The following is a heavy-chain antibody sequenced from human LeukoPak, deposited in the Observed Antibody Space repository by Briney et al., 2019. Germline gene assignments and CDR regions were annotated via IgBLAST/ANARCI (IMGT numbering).Heavy chain of an antibody. D-gene: IGHD3-22*01. Sequence: GGSLRLSCAASGFTFTNYNMNWVRQAPGKGLEWVSAISGSGGSTYYADSVKGRFTISRDNSKNTLYLQMNSLRAEDTAVYYCAKTYYYDSSGGYWGQGTLVTVSS. CDR2: ISGSGGST. CDR1: GFTFTNYN. V-gene: IGHV3-23*01. J-gene: IGHJ4*02. CDR3: AKTYYYDSSGGY.